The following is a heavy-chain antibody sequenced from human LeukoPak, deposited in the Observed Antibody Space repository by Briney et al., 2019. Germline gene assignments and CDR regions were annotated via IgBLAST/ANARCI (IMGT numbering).Heavy chain of an antibody. Sequence: SGGSLRLSCAASGFTFSSYGMHWVRQAPGKGLEWVAVISYDGSNKYYADSVKGRFTISRDNSKNTLYLQMNSLRAEDTAVYYCAKDVSWVRGVTTYYYYGMDVWGQGTTVTVSS. CDR3: AKDVSWVRGVTTYYYYGMDV. D-gene: IGHD3-10*01. V-gene: IGHV3-30*18. CDR2: ISYDGSNK. J-gene: IGHJ6*02. CDR1: GFTFSSYG.